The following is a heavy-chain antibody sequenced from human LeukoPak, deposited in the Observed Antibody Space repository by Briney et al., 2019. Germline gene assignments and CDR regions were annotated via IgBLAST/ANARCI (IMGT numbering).Heavy chain of an antibody. CDR2: IYYSGST. J-gene: IGHJ5*02. CDR1: GGSISSHY. D-gene: IGHD4-17*01. V-gene: IGHV4-59*11. CDR3: ARVPGLTTRWFDP. Sequence: PSETLSLTCTVSGGSISSHYWSWIRQPPGKGLEWVGYIYYSGSTNYNLSLKSRVTISVDTSKNQFSLKLSSVTAADTAVYYCARVPGLTTRWFDPWGQGTLVTVSS.